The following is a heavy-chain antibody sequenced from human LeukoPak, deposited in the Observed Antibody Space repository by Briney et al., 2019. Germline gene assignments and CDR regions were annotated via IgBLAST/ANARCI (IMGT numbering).Heavy chain of an antibody. J-gene: IGHJ4*02. CDR2: IYAGDSDT. V-gene: IGHV5-51*01. Sequence: GESLKISCKGSGYTFTTYWIGWVRQMPGKGLEWMGIIYAGDSDTRYSPSFQGQVTSSADKSISTAYLQWSSLKASDTAMYYCARGGTMVRGGIYYFDYWGQGTLVTVSS. D-gene: IGHD3-10*01. CDR3: ARGGTMVRGGIYYFDY. CDR1: GYTFTTYW.